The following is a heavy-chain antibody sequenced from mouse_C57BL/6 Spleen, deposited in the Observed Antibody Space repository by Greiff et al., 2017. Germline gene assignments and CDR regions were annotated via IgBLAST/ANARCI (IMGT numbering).Heavy chain of an antibody. D-gene: IGHD4-1*01. CDR1: GYSITSGYD. CDR2: ISYSGST. J-gene: IGHJ1*03. Sequence: EVKLVESGPGMVKPSQSLSLTCTVTGYSITSGYDWHWIRHFPGNKLEWMGYISYSGSTNYNPSLKSRISITHDTSKNHFFLKLNSVTTEDTATYYCARTRLGYWYFDVWGTGTTVTVSS. V-gene: IGHV3-1*01. CDR3: ARTRLGYWYFDV.